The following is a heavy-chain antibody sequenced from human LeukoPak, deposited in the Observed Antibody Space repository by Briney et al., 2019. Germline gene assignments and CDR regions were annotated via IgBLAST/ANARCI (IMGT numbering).Heavy chain of an antibody. D-gene: IGHD3-9*01. Sequence: PSETLSLTCTVSGGSISSYYWSWIRQPSGKGLEWIGYIYYSGSTNYNPSLKSRVTISVDTSKNQFSLKLSSVTAADTAVYYCARGGYDILTGYAFDYWGQGTLVTVSS. J-gene: IGHJ4*02. CDR2: IYYSGST. CDR1: GGSISSYY. CDR3: ARGGYDILTGYAFDY. V-gene: IGHV4-59*01.